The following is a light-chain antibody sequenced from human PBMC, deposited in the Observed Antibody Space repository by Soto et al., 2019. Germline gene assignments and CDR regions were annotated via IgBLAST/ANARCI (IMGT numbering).Light chain of an antibody. V-gene: IGKV3-15*01. J-gene: IGKJ1*01. CDR3: QLYNNWPRT. CDR2: GAS. Sequence: EIVMTQSPATLSVSPGERATLSCRASQSVSSNLAWYQQKPGQAPRLLIYGASTRATGIPARFSGNGSGTEFTLTISSLQSEDFAVYYCQLYNNWPRTFGQGTKV. CDR1: QSVSSN.